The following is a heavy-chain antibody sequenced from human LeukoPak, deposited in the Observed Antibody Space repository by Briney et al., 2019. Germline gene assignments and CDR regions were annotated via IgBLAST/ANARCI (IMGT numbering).Heavy chain of an antibody. CDR2: IIPIFGIA. CDR1: GGTFSSYA. J-gene: IGHJ6*02. V-gene: IGHV1-69*13. CDR3: ATLLYIGSPYYYYGMDV. D-gene: IGHD1-26*01. Sequence: SVKVSCKASGGTFSSYAISWVRQAPGQGLEWMGGIIPIFGIANYAQRFQGRVTITADESTSTAYMELSSLRSEDTAVYYCATLLYIGSPYYYYGMDVWGQGTTVTVSS.